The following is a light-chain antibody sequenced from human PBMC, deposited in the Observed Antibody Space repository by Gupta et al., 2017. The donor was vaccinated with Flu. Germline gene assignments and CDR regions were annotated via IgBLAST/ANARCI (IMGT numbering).Light chain of an antibody. Sequence: IQLLRPPSSLSASVGARVTSTCRVSQSISSYLNLYQQRPGKAPKLLSDAASSLKSGVPSRFSGSGSGTDFTLTISRLQPEDFATYYCLQSSNTQYTFGQGTKLEIK. CDR3: LQSSNTQYT. V-gene: IGKV1-39*01. CDR2: AAS. CDR1: QSISSY. J-gene: IGKJ2*01.